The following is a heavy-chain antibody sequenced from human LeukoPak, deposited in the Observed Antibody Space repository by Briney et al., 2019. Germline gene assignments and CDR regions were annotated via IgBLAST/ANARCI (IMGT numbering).Heavy chain of an antibody. D-gene: IGHD6-19*01. CDR2: TYYRSKWYK. Sequence: SQTLSLTCAISGDSVSSNSAAWNWIRQSPSRGLEWLGRTYYRSKWYKDYAVSVKSRITINPDTSKNQFSLQLKSVTPEDTAVYYCARDQWLSGLLSDYYFDYWGQGTLVTVSS. CDR1: GDSVSSNSAA. V-gene: IGHV6-1*01. CDR3: ARDQWLSGLLSDYYFDY. J-gene: IGHJ4*02.